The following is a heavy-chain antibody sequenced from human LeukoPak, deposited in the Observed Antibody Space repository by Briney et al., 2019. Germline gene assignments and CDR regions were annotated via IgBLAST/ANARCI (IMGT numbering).Heavy chain of an antibody. CDR3: ASSGGGITGTTPDYYYMDV. J-gene: IGHJ6*03. D-gene: IGHD1-7*01. CDR2: IYTSGST. V-gene: IGHV4-4*09. CDR1: GGSISSHY. Sequence: SETLSLTCTVSGGSISSHYWSWIRQPPGKGLEWIGYIYTSGSTNYNPSLKSRVTISVDTSKNQFSLKLSSVTAADTAVYYCASSGGGITGTTPDYYYMDVWGKGTTVTVSS.